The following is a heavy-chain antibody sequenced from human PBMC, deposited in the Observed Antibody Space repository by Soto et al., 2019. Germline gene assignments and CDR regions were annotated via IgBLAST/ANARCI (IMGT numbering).Heavy chain of an antibody. Sequence: GGSLRLSCAASGFTFSSYAMSWVRQAPGKGLEWVSAISGSGGSTYYADSVKGRFTISRDNSKNTLYLQMNSLGAADVAVYYCAKDRAGANWYFDLWGRGTLVTVSS. J-gene: IGHJ2*01. CDR1: GFTFSSYA. D-gene: IGHD6-19*01. CDR3: AKDRAGANWYFDL. V-gene: IGHV3-23*01. CDR2: ISGSGGST.